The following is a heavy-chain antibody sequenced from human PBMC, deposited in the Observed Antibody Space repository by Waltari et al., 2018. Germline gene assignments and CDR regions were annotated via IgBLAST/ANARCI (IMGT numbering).Heavy chain of an antibody. V-gene: IGHV1-69*02. J-gene: IGHJ4*02. CDR3: AGGGSTGIDY. D-gene: IGHD3-16*01. CDR2: IIPILGIA. Sequence: QVQLVQSGAEVKKPGSSVKVSCKASGGTFSSYTISWVRQAPGQGLEWMGRIIPILGIANYAQKFQGRVTITADKSTRTAYMERSSLRSEDTAVYYCAGGGSTGIDYWGQGTLVTVSS. CDR1: GGTFSSYT.